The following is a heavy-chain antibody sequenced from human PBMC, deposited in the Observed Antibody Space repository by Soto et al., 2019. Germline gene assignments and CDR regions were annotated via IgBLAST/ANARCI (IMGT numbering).Heavy chain of an antibody. Sequence: EVQLLGSGGGLVQPGGSLRLSCAASGFTFSNFAMTWVRQAPGKGLEWVSGISDSGSSTFYADSVKGRFTISRDNSNNTLYVQMDSLRAEDTAVYYCAKHTSTGWYVPLDYWGQGILVIVSS. CDR1: GFTFSNFA. J-gene: IGHJ4*02. D-gene: IGHD2-2*01. V-gene: IGHV3-23*01. CDR3: AKHTSTGWYVPLDY. CDR2: ISDSGSST.